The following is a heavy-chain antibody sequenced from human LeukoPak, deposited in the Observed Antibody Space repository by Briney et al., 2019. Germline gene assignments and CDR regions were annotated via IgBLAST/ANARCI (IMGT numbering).Heavy chain of an antibody. V-gene: IGHV3-48*04. CDR2: ISSSSSTI. CDR1: GFTFSSYS. J-gene: IGHJ4*02. CDR3: ARENGIYGPDY. D-gene: IGHD3-10*01. Sequence: GGSLRLSCAASGFTFSSYSMNWVRQAPGKGLEWVSYISSSSSTIYYADSVKGRFTISRDNAKNSLYLQMNSLRAEDTAVYYCARENGIYGPDYWGQGTLVTVSS.